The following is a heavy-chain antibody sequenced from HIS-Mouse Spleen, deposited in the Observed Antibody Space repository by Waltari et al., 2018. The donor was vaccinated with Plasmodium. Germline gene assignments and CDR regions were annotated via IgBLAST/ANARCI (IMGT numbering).Heavy chain of an antibody. CDR1: GYTFTGYY. V-gene: IGHV1-2*02. J-gene: IGHJ6*02. D-gene: IGHD3-16*01. CDR3: ARAGGNYYGMDV. Sequence: QVQLVQSGAEVKKPGASVKVSCKASGYTFTGYYMHGVRQAPGQGLGWVGWINPNRGGTNYAQKFQGRVTMTRDTSISTAYMELSRLRSDDTAVYYCARAGGNYYGMDVWGQGTTVTVSS. CDR2: INPNRGGT.